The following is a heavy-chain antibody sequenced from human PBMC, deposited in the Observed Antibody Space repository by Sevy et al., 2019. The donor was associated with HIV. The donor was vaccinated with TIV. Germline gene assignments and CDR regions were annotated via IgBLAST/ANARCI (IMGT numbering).Heavy chain of an antibody. V-gene: IGHV3-30*04. CDR2: VSYDGADT. Sequence: GGSLRLSCAASGSTFSNYAMHWVRQTPDRGLEWVAVVSYDGADTSYADSVKGRFTVSRDNSKSTLYLQMNSLRVDDSAVYFCARFPPQRAFDIWGQGTKVTVSS. CDR3: ARFPPQRAFDI. J-gene: IGHJ3*02. CDR1: GSTFSNYA.